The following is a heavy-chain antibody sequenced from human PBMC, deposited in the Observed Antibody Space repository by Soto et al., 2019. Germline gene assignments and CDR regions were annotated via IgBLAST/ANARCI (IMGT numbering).Heavy chain of an antibody. CDR2: IYYSGST. CDR1: GGSISSSSYY. V-gene: IGHV4-39*01. J-gene: IGHJ5*02. Sequence: SETLSLTCTVSGGSISSSSYYWGWIRQPPGKGLERIGSIYYSGSTYYNPSLKSRVTISVDTYKNQFSLKLSSVTAADTAVYYCARHEFGDYWWFDPWGQGTLVTVSS. D-gene: IGHD4-17*01. CDR3: ARHEFGDYWWFDP.